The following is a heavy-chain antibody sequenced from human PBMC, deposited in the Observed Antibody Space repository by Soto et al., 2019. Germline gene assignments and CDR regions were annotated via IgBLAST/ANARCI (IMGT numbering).Heavy chain of an antibody. D-gene: IGHD2-2*02. J-gene: IGHJ5*02. V-gene: IGHV3-21*01. CDR2: ISSSSSYI. CDR3: ARGTAAIPAAIPWFDP. Sequence: VKQLEWVSSISSSSSYIYYADSVNGRFTISRDNAKNSLYLQMNSLRAEDTAVYYFARGTAAIPAAIPWFDPWRNGTLVTGSP.